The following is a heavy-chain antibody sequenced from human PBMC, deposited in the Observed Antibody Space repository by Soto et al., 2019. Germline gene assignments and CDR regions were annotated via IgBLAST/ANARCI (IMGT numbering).Heavy chain of an antibody. CDR3: ARGDWWLFDY. D-gene: IGHD2-8*02. CDR1: GYTFISYY. V-gene: IGHV1-46*01. CDR2: INPSGGST. Sequence: ASVKVSCKASGYTFISYYIHWVRQAPGQGLEWMGTINPSGGSTNYAQKFQGRVTMTRDTSTSTVYMKLSSLRSEDTAVYYCARGDWWLFDYWGQGTLVTVSS. J-gene: IGHJ4*02.